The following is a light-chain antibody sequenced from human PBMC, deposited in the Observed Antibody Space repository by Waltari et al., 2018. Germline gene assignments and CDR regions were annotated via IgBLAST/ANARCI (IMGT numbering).Light chain of an antibody. CDR2: EHN. Sequence: NFMLTQPHSVSESPGKTVTISCTRSSGSIATNYVQSYQPPPGSSPTTVIFEHNHRPSGVPDRFSGSIDSSSNSASLTISGLRTEDEADYYCQSYGNINHWVFGGGTKLTVL. V-gene: IGLV6-57*01. CDR1: SGSIATNY. CDR3: QSYGNINHWV. J-gene: IGLJ3*02.